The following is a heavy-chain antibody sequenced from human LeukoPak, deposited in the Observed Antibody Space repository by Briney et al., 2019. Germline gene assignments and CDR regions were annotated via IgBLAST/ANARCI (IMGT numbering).Heavy chain of an antibody. V-gene: IGHV4-34*01. CDR2: INHSGST. CDR1: GGSFSGYY. Sequence: SEALSLTCAVYGGSFSGYYWSWIRQPPGKGLEWIGEINHSGSTNYNPSLKSRVTISVDTSKNQLSLKLSSVTAADTAVYYCARGRIPIGWGQGTLVTVSS. J-gene: IGHJ4*02. CDR3: ARGRIPIG. D-gene: IGHD1-14*01.